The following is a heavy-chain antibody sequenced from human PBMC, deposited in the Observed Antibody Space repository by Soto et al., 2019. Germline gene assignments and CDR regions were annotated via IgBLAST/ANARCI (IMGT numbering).Heavy chain of an antibody. CDR3: PRMESFGSLNWFDP. Sequence: ASVKVSCKASGYTFTNNDVSGVRQATGQGLEWRGGMKPGSGDTGYAQKFQGRVTMTRGISLATAYMELNSLTSEDTAIYYWPRMESFGSLNWFDPWGQGTLVTVAS. CDR1: GYTFTNND. D-gene: IGHD5-18*01. CDR2: MKPGSGDT. J-gene: IGHJ5*02. V-gene: IGHV1-8*01.